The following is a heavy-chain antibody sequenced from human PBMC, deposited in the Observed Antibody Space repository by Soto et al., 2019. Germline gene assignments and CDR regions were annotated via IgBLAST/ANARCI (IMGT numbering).Heavy chain of an antibody. CDR1: GFTFSNAW. V-gene: IGHV3-15*01. Sequence: GGSLRLSCAASGFTFSNAWMSWVRQAPGKGLEWVGRIKSKTDGGTTDYAAPVKGRFTISRDDSKNTLYLQMNSLKTEDTAVYYCTTDPTTVTTYYSYMAVWGKGTTVTVSS. CDR2: IKSKTDGGTT. D-gene: IGHD4-17*01. J-gene: IGHJ6*03. CDR3: TTDPTTVTTYYSYMAV.